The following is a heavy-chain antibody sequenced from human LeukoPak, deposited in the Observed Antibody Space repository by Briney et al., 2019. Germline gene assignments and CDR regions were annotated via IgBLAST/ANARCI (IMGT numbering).Heavy chain of an antibody. CDR1: GFTFSSHS. V-gene: IGHV3-21*01. D-gene: IGHD3-22*01. Sequence: MSGGSLRLSCAASGFTFSSHSMNWVRQAPGKGLEWVSSISSSSSYIYYADSVKGRFTISRDNAKNSLYLQMNSLRAEDTAVYYCARDRGYYDSSGYYYGNYFDCWGQGTLVTVSS. CDR2: ISSSSSYI. CDR3: ARDRGYYDSSGYYYGNYFDC. J-gene: IGHJ4*02.